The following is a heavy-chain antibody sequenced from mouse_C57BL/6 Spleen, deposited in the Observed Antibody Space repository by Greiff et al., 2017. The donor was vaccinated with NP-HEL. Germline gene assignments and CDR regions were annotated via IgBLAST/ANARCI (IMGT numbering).Heavy chain of an antibody. D-gene: IGHD1-1*01. CDR1: GYTFTGYW. CDR3: ASPPYYYGSRLGDY. J-gene: IGHJ2*01. CDR2: ILPGSGST. Sequence: QVQLQQSGAELMKPGASVKLSCKATGYTFTGYWIEWVKQRPGHGLEWIGEILPGSGSTNYNEKFKGKATFTADPSSNTAYMQLSSLTTEDSAIYYCASPPYYYGSRLGDYWGQGTTLTVSS. V-gene: IGHV1-9*01.